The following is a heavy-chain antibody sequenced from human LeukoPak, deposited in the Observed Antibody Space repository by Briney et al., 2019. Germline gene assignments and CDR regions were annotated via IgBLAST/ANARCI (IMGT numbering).Heavy chain of an antibody. CDR1: GGSISSYY. Sequence: SETLSLTCTVSGGSISSYYWSWIRQPPGKGLEWIGYIYYSGSTNYNPSLKSRVTISVDTSKNQFSLKLSSVSAADTAVYYCARGLRITMISNDAFDIWGQGTMVTVSS. J-gene: IGHJ3*02. CDR2: IYYSGST. V-gene: IGHV4-59*13. CDR3: ARGLRITMISNDAFDI. D-gene: IGHD3-22*01.